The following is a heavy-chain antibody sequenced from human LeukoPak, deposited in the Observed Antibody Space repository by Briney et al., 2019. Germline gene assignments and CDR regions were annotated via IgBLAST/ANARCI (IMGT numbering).Heavy chain of an antibody. CDR1: GFTFSSYA. CDR2: ISYDVSNK. CDR3: ARAWSPYDFWSGYPPGY. V-gene: IGHV3-30-3*01. D-gene: IGHD3-3*01. J-gene: IGHJ4*02. Sequence: GRSLRLSCAASGFTFSSYAMHWVRQAPGKGLEWVAVISYDVSNKYYADSVKGRFTISRDNSKNTLYLQMNSLRAEDTAVYYCARAWSPYDFWSGYPPGYWGQGTLVTVSS.